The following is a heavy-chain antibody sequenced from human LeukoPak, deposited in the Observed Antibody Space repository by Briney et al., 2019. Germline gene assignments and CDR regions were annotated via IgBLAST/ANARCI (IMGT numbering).Heavy chain of an antibody. CDR2: ISGSGGST. V-gene: IGHV3-23*01. CDR3: ASDPPTTVTTFGDY. Sequence: PGGSLRLSCAASGFTFSSYAMSWVRQAPGKGLEWVSAISGSGGSTYYAGSVKGRFTISRDNSKNTLYLQMNSLRAEDTAVYYCASDPPTTVTTFGDYWGQGTLVTVSS. D-gene: IGHD4-17*01. J-gene: IGHJ4*02. CDR1: GFTFSSYA.